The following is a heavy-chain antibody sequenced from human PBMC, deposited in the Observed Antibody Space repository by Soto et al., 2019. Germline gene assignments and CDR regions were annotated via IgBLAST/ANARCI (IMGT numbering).Heavy chain of an antibody. V-gene: IGHV1-69*06. Sequence: ASVKVSCKASGGTFSSYAISWVRQAPGQGLEWMGGIIPIFGTANYAQKFQGRVTITADKSTSTAYMELSSLRSEDTAVYYCARDQLGELLYYAMDVWGQGTTVTVSS. CDR3: ARDQLGELLYYAMDV. CDR2: IIPIFGTA. CDR1: GGTFSSYA. D-gene: IGHD3-10*01. J-gene: IGHJ6*02.